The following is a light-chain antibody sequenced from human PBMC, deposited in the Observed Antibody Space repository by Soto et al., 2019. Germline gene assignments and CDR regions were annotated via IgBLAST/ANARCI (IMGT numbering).Light chain of an antibody. CDR2: GAS. V-gene: IGKV3-20*01. J-gene: IGKJ1*01. Sequence: EIVLTQFPGTLSLSPGDRATLSCRASQSVSSSSLAWYQQKPGQALRLLIYGASSRATGIPDRFSGSGSGTDYTLTISRLEPEDFAVYYCQQYGGSPEWTFGQGTKVEIK. CDR3: QQYGGSPEWT. CDR1: QSVSSSS.